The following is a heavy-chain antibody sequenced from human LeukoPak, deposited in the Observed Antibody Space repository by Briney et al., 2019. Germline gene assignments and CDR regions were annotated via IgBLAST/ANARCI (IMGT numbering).Heavy chain of an antibody. D-gene: IGHD3-16*01. CDR3: ARQFYDYVWGSFDP. J-gene: IGHJ5*02. Sequence: PSETLSLTCTVSGGSISSYYWSGIRQPAGKGLEWIGRIYTSGSTNYNPSLKSRVTMSVDTSKNQFSLKLSSVTAADTAVYYCARQFYDYVWGSFDPWGQGTLVTVSS. CDR1: GGSISSYY. CDR2: IYTSGST. V-gene: IGHV4-4*07.